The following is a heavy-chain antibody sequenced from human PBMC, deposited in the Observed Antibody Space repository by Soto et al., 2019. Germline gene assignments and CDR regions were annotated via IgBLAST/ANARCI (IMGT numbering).Heavy chain of an antibody. CDR1: GFKFSNYA. CDR2: ISATGGGT. D-gene: IGHD3-16*01. Sequence: GGSLRLSCAAPGFKFSNYAMSWVRQAPGKGLEWVSLISATGGGTYYADSVKGRFTISRDNSHNTLYLQVHSLTAEDTAVYYCAKDRRAGGNSAFYFDFWGQGTQVTVSS. J-gene: IGHJ4*02. V-gene: IGHV3-23*01. CDR3: AKDRRAGGNSAFYFDF.